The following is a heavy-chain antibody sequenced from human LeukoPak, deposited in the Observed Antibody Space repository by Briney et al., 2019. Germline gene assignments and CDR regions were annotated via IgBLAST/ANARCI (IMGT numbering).Heavy chain of an antibody. D-gene: IGHD3-3*01. CDR2: LSGSGVKT. CDR3: ASAIRFLEWLPGGFDY. V-gene: IGHV3-23*01. J-gene: IGHJ4*02. Sequence: GGSLRLSCAASGFSFSNYAMSWVRQGPGKGLEWVSALSGSGVKTFYTDSVKGRFTISRDNSKNTLYLQMNSLRAEDTAVYYCASAIRFLEWLPGGFDYWGQGTLVTVSS. CDR1: GFSFSNYA.